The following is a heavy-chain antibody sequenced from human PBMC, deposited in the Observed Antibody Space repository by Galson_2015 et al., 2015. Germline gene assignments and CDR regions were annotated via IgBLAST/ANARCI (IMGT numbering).Heavy chain of an antibody. CDR2: INPTGGHT. V-gene: IGHV1-46*01. J-gene: IGHJ5*02. Sequence: SVKVSCKASGYTFTTHSLHWVRQAPGQGLQWMGIINPTGGHTGYAPQFQGRVTMTRDTSTNTVYMELSSLRSEDTAVYYCARALRVAALRGGIDPWGQGTLVTVSS. CDR3: ARALRVAALRGGIDP. D-gene: IGHD6-13*01. CDR1: GYTFTTHS.